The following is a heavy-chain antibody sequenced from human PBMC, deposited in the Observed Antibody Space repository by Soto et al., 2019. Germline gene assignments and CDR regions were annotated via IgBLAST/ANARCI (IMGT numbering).Heavy chain of an antibody. CDR2: IYYSGST. D-gene: IGHD3-16*01. J-gene: IGHJ4*02. Sequence: SETLPLPCTASSATVSSCTCTWGWLRQPQGKGREWIGCIYYSGSTYYNPSLNSRVTVSVDTAKNQFSLKLSSVTAADTAVYYRARRYGGDFDYWAQGTLVTGYS. V-gene: IGHV4-39*07. CDR3: ARRYGGDFDY. CDR1: SATVSSCTCT.